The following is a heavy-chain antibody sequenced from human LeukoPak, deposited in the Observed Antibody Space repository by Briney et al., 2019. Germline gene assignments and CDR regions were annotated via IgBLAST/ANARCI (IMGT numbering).Heavy chain of an antibody. J-gene: IGHJ4*02. CDR1: GFTFSNTW. Sequence: GGSLRLSCAASGFTFSNTWMNWVRQAPGKGLEWVGRIQSKTDGGTTEYAAPVKGRFTISRDDSKTTLYLQMNSLKTEDTAVYYCATLTVRGVINIWGQGTLVTVSS. CDR3: ATLTVRGVINI. D-gene: IGHD3-10*01. CDR2: IQSKTDGGTT. V-gene: IGHV3-15*01.